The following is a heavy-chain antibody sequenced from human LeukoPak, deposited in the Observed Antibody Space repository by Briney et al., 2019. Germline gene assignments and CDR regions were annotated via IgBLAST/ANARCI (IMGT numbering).Heavy chain of an antibody. CDR3: AKDRFSGAGGY. J-gene: IGHJ4*02. CDR2: ISGSGGST. D-gene: IGHD6-25*01. V-gene: IGHV3-23*01. Sequence: GGSLRLSCAASGFTFSSYAMSWVRQAPGKGLEWVSAISGSGGSTYYADSVKGRFAISRDNSKNTLYLQMNSLRAEGTAVYYCAKDRFSGAGGYWGQGTLVTVSS. CDR1: GFTFSSYA.